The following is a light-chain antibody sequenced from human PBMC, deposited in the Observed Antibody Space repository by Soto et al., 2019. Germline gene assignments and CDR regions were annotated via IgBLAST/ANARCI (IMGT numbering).Light chain of an antibody. CDR3: QQLHNYPFT. Sequence: DIPLTQSPSFLSASIGDRVTITCRASQGISSYLAWYQHKPGKAPRLLIYAASTLQSGVPSRFSGSGSGTEFTLTISSLQPEDFATYYCQQLHNYPFTFGPGTKVDIK. J-gene: IGKJ3*01. CDR2: AAS. V-gene: IGKV1-9*01. CDR1: QGISSY.